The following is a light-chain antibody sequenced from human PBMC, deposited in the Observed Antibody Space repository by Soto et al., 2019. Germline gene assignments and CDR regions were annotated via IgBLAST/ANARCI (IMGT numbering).Light chain of an antibody. Sequence: DLQVTQCPSKLSASVGDRVTITFRASQSISSWLAWYQQKPGKAPKLLIYDASNLDSGVPSRFSGSGSGTEFSLTISNLQPDDCATYYCQQYENYWTFGQGTKVDIK. J-gene: IGKJ1*01. V-gene: IGKV1-5*01. CDR1: QSISSW. CDR2: DAS. CDR3: QQYENYWT.